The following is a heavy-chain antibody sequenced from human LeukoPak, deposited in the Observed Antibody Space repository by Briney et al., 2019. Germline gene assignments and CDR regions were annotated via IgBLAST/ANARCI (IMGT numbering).Heavy chain of an antibody. J-gene: IGHJ4*02. CDR3: ARSDRDYGDYGAY. CDR2: INPSGGGA. D-gene: IGHD4-17*01. CDR1: GYTFSDYY. V-gene: IGHV1-2*02. Sequence: ASVRVSCKASGYTFSDYYIHWVRQAPGQGLEWMGWINPSGGGANYAQKFQGRVTMTRDTSISTAYMELSRLTSDDTAVYFCARSDRDYGDYGAYWGQGTLVTVSS.